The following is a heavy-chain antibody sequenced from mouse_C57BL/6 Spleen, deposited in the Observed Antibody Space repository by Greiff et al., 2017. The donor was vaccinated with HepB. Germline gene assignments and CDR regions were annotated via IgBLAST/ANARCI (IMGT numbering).Heavy chain of an antibody. V-gene: IGHV2-5*01. J-gene: IGHJ4*01. CDR2: IWRGGST. Sequence: QVQLQQSGPGLVQPSQSLSITCTVSGFSLTSYGVHWVRQSPGKGLEWLGVIWRGGSTDYNAAFMSRLSITKDNSKSQVFFKMNSLQADDTAIYYCAKIYYGNYGYAMDYWGQGTSVTVSS. D-gene: IGHD2-1*01. CDR1: GFSLTSYG. CDR3: AKIYYGNYGYAMDY.